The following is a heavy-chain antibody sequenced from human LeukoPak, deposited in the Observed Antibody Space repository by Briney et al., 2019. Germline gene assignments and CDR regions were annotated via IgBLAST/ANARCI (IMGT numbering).Heavy chain of an antibody. CDR3: ARDRRAVAGFDFDY. CDR1: GGSVSSGSHY. Sequence: SETLSLTCTVSGGSVSSGSHYWSWIRQPPGKGLEWIGYIYYSGSTNYNPSLKSRVTISIDTSKNQFSLKVNSVSAADTAVYYCARDRRAVAGFDFDYWGQGTLVTVSS. CDR2: IYYSGST. V-gene: IGHV4-61*01. J-gene: IGHJ4*02. D-gene: IGHD6-19*01.